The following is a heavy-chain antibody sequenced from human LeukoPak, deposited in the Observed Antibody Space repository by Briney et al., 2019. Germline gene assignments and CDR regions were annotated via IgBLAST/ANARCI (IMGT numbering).Heavy chain of an antibody. CDR1: GYTLTELS. J-gene: IGHJ3*02. Sequence: ATVKVSCKVSGYTLTELSMHWVRQAPGKGLEWMGGFDPEDGETIYAQKFQGRVTMTEDTSTDTAYMELSSLRSEDTAVYYCATDGGPIYYDILTAVNDAFDIWGQGTMVTVSS. CDR3: ATDGGPIYYDILTAVNDAFDI. D-gene: IGHD3-9*01. CDR2: FDPEDGET. V-gene: IGHV1-24*01.